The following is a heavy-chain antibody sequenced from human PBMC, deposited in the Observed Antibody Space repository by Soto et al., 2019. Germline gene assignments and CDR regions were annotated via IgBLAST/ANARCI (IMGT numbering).Heavy chain of an antibody. Sequence: GGSLRLSCEASGFTYTKYLINWVRQAPCKGLEWVAGITGTGGTPFYADSVRGRFVISRDNSKNTVFLHMTSLRAEDTAVYYCAKYFLTGTIDYWGQGALVTVSS. V-gene: IGHV3-23*01. CDR3: AKYFLTGTIDY. CDR2: ITGTGGTP. CDR1: GFTYTKYL. D-gene: IGHD1-1*01. J-gene: IGHJ4*02.